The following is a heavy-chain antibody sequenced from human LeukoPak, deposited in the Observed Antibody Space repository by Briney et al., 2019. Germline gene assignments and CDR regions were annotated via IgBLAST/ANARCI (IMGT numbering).Heavy chain of an antibody. CDR3: AGRRQDGTMVRGVSNWFDP. V-gene: IGHV4-39*01. CDR1: GGSISSSSYY. J-gene: IGHJ5*02. D-gene: IGHD3-10*01. CDR2: IYYSGST. Sequence: SETLSLTCTVSGGSISSSSYYWGWIRQPPGKGLEWIGSIYYSGSTYYNPSLKSRVTISVDTSKNQFSLKLSSVTAADTAVYYCAGRRQDGTMVRGVSNWFDPWGQGTLVTVSS.